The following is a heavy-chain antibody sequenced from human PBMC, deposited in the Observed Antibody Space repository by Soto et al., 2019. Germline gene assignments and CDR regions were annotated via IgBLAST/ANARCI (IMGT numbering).Heavy chain of an antibody. CDR2: ILYDGRVK. J-gene: IGHJ4*02. V-gene: IGHV3-30*03. D-gene: IGHD2-15*01. CDR1: GLTFSGYD. CDR3: KNGADCRGGNCRYDHFYDY. Sequence: QVQLVESGGGVVQPGRSLRLSCAASGLTFSGYDMTWVRQAPGRGLEWVALILYDGRVKYLADSVKGRFTISRDNSKNTLYLQMNSLRVEDTALYYCKNGADCRGGNCRYDHFYDYWGRGTLVTVYS.